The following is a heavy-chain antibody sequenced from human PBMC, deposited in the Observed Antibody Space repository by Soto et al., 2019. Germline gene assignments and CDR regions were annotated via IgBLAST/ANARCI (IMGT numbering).Heavy chain of an antibody. J-gene: IGHJ4*02. CDR2: ISSSSSTI. D-gene: IGHD3-10*01. Sequence: EVQLVESGGGLVQPGGSLRLSCAASGFTFSSYSMNWVRQAPGKGLEWVSYISSSSSTIYYADSVKGRFTISRDNAKNSLYLQMNSLRDEDTAVYYCARDGSVGLRWSVGYFDYWGQGTLVTVSS. V-gene: IGHV3-48*02. CDR1: GFTFSSYS. CDR3: ARDGSVGLRWSVGYFDY.